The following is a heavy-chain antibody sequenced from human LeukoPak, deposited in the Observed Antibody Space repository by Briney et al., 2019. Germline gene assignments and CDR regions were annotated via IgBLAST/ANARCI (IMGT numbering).Heavy chain of an antibody. D-gene: IGHD3-10*02. J-gene: IGHJ6*04. V-gene: IGHV3-48*04. CDR2: ISSSSRTI. CDR1: GFTFSSYN. CDR3: AELGITMIGGV. Sequence: GGSLRLSCAASGFTFSSYNMNWVRQAPGKGLEWVSYISSSSRTIYYADSVKGRFTISRDNAKNSLYLQMNSLRAEDTAVYYCAELGITMIGGVWGKGTTVTISS.